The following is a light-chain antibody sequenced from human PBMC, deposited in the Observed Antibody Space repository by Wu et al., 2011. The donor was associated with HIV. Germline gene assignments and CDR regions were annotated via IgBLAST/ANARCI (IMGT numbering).Light chain of an antibody. J-gene: IGKJ4*01. CDR2: DAS. CDR1: QGVSGY. V-gene: IGKV3-11*01. CDR3: QQYGSSLT. Sequence: ESVLTQSPATLSLSPGERATLSCRASQGVSGYLAWYQQKPGQAPRLLINDASNRATGIPGRFSGSGSVTDFTLTITRLESEDFAVYYCQQYGSSLTFGGGTKVEIK.